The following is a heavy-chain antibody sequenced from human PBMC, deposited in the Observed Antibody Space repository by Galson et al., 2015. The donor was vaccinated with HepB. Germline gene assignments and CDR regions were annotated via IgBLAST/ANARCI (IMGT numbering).Heavy chain of an antibody. V-gene: IGHV3-11*06. J-gene: IGHJ4*02. Sequence: SLRLSCAVSGFTFSDYYMSWIRQAPGKGLEWISYISSNTLYTNYADSVKGRFTISRDNAKNSLFLQINGLRAEDTAVYYCARDDSLLTFGYWGQGTLVTVSS. CDR1: GFTFSDYY. CDR2: ISSNTLYT. CDR3: ARDDSLLTFGY. D-gene: IGHD2-15*01.